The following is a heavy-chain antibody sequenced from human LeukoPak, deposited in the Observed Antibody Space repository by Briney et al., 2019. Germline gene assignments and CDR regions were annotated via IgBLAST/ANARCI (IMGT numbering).Heavy chain of an antibody. Sequence: GGSLRLSCEGSGFTFSTYSMNWVRQAPGKGLVWVSRISGDGSTTNYADSVKGRFTISRDNAKNTLYLQMNSLRADDSAVYYCAGTSTTCCNYWGQGTLVTVSS. V-gene: IGHV3-74*01. D-gene: IGHD2-2*01. CDR3: AGTSTTCCNY. CDR2: ISGDGSTT. CDR1: GFTFSTYS. J-gene: IGHJ4*02.